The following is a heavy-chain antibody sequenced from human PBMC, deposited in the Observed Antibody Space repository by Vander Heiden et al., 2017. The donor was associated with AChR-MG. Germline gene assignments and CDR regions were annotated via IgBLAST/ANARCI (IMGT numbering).Heavy chain of an antibody. V-gene: IGHV1-69*12. J-gene: IGHJ4*02. CDR2: ILPRLGTT. D-gene: IGHD2-21*02. Sequence: QVQLTPSGAEVRTPGSSVQVSCKASGGTCSRHAIGWVRQAPGQGLEWVGGILPRLGTTAHAQKSQGRVTITADESTSTAYMELSSLRSEDTAVYYCATAPNFPPFCGGDCYSPFDYWGQGTLVTVSS. CDR3: ATAPNFPPFCGGDCYSPFDY. CDR1: GGTCSRHA.